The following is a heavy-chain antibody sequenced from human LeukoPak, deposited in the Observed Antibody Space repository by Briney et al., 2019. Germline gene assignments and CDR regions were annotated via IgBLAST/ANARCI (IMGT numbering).Heavy chain of an antibody. CDR2: IIPIFGTA. Sequence: ASVKVSCKASGGTFSSYASSWVRQAPGQGLEWMGGIIPIFGTANYAQKFQGRVTITADESTSTAYMELSGLRSEDTAVYYCARDTPGVVPAPNYYYMHVWGKGTTVTVSS. D-gene: IGHD2-2*01. V-gene: IGHV1-69*01. CDR3: ARDTPGVVPAPNYYYMHV. CDR1: GGTFSSYA. J-gene: IGHJ6*03.